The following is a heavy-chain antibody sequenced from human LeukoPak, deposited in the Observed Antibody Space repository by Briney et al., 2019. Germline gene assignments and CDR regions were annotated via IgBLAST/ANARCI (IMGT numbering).Heavy chain of an antibody. CDR3: ATRRVVTQAAFDI. V-gene: IGHV3-53*01. J-gene: IGHJ3*02. D-gene: IGHD4-23*01. CDR1: GFTVSSNY. Sequence: GGSLRLSCAASGFTVSSNYMSWVRQAPGKGLEWVSVIHSGGSTYYADSVKGRFTISRDNSKNTLYLQMNSLRAEDTAVYYCATRRVVTQAAFDIWGQGTMVTVSS. CDR2: IHSGGST.